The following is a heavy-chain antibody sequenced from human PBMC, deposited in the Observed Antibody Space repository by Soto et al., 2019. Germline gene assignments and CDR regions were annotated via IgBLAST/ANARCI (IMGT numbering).Heavy chain of an antibody. CDR2: IKQDGSEK. D-gene: IGHD5-12*01. V-gene: IGHV3-7*01. J-gene: IGHJ4*02. Sequence: PWWSLRLSCSASVFTFSSYWMSWFRQAPGKGLEWVANIKQDGSEKYYVDSVKGRFTISRDNAKNSLYLQMNSLRAEDTAVYYCAREYSGYDSPVDYWGQGTLVTVSS. CDR1: VFTFSSYW. CDR3: AREYSGYDSPVDY.